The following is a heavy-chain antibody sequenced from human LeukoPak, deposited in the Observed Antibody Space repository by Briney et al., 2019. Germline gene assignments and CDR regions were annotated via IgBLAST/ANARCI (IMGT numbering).Heavy chain of an antibody. CDR1: GYSISRGYY. CDR3: ARDSGTTGEVKFDP. J-gene: IGHJ5*02. D-gene: IGHD3-10*01. V-gene: IGHV4-38-2*02. Sequence: ASETLSLTCTVSGYSISRGYYWGWVRQPPGKGLEWIANLYHSGSTYYNPSLKSRVTISVDTSKNQFSLKLSSVTAADTAVYYCARDSGTTGEVKFDPWGQGTLVTVSS. CDR2: LYHSGST.